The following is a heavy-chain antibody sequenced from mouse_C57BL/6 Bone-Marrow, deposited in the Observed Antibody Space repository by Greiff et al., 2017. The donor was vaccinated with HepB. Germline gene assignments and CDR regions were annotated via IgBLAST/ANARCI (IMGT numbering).Heavy chain of an antibody. CDR2: INPNNGGT. Sequence: VQLQQSGPELGKPGASVKISCKASGYTFTDYYMNWVKQSHGKSLEWIGDINPNNGGTSYNQKFKGKATLTVDKSSSTAYMELRSLTSEDSAVYYCAREEITTVVDYFDYWGQGTTLTVSS. CDR3: AREEITTVVDYFDY. D-gene: IGHD1-1*01. J-gene: IGHJ2*01. CDR1: GYTFTDYY. V-gene: IGHV1-26*01.